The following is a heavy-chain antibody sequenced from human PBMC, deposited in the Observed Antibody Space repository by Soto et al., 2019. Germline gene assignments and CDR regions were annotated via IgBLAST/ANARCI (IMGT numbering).Heavy chain of an antibody. CDR1: GGSFSGYY. D-gene: IGHD3-22*01. J-gene: IGHJ4*02. V-gene: IGHV4-34*01. CDR2: INHSGST. CDR3: ARGIPQDYYDSSGPTSSFDY. Sequence: SETLSLTCAVYGGSFSGYYWSWIRQPPGKGLEWIGEINHSGSTNYNPSLKSRVTISVDTSKNQFSLKLSSVTAADTAVYYCARGIPQDYYDSSGPTSSFDYWGQGTLVTVSS.